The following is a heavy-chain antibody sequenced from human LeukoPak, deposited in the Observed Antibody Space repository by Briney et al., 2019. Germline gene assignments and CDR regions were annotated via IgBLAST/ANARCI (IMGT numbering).Heavy chain of an antibody. CDR3: AKDLTVVAQRAFDI. CDR1: GFTFSDYY. V-gene: IGHV3-11*01. J-gene: IGHJ3*02. CDR2: ISSGGSTI. D-gene: IGHD4-23*01. Sequence: GGSLRLSCAVSGFTFSDYYMSWIRQAPGKGLEWVSYISSGGSTISHADSVKGRFTISRDNAENSLYLQMNSLRAEDTAVYYCAKDLTVVAQRAFDIWGQGTMVTVSS.